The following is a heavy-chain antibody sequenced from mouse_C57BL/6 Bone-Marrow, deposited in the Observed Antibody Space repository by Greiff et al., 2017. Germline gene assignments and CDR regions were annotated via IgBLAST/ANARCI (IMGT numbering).Heavy chain of an antibody. J-gene: IGHJ3*01. CDR1: GYTFTDYE. CDR3: TRGGSGYKGAWFAY. V-gene: IGHV1-15*01. CDR2: IDPETGGT. D-gene: IGHD1-1*01. Sequence: QVQLKQSGAELVRPGASVTLSCKASGYTFTDYEMHWVKQTPVHGLEWIGAIDPETGGTAYNQKFKGKAILTADKSSSTAYMELRSLTSEDSAVYYCTRGGSGYKGAWFAYWGQGTLVTVSA.